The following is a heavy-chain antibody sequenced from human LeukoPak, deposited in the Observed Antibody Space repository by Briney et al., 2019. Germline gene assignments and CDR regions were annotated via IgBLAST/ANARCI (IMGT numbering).Heavy chain of an antibody. J-gene: IGHJ2*01. V-gene: IGHV4-59*01. D-gene: IGHD5-18*01. CDR3: ARRDTAMVGYFDL. CDR1: VGPISSYY. Sequence: SETLSLTCTVSVGPISSYYWSWIRQPPGKGLERIGYIYYSGSTNYNPSLKSRVTISVDTSKNQFSLKLSSVTAADTAVYYCARRDTAMVGYFDLWGRGTLVTVSS. CDR2: IYYSGST.